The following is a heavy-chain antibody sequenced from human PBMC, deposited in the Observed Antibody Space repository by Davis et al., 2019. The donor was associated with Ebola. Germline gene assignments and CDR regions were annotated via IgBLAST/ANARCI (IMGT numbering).Heavy chain of an antibody. Sequence: MPSETLSLTCTVSGGSVSSGYYYWSWVRQPPGKGLEWIGYIYYSGITDYNPSLRSRVTVSVDTSKNQFSLRLTSVTAADTAVYYCAGQDRGLGYWGQGTLVTVSS. V-gene: IGHV4-61*01. D-gene: IGHD3-22*01. CDR2: IYYSGIT. J-gene: IGHJ4*02. CDR3: AGQDRGLGY. CDR1: GGSVSSGYYY.